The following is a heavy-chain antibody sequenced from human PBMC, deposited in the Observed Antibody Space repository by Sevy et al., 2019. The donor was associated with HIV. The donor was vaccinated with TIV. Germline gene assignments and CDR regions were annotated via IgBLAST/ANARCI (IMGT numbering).Heavy chain of an antibody. D-gene: IGHD3-10*01. J-gene: IGHJ6*02. Sequence: GGSLRFSCAASGFTFRSYGMHWVRQAPGKGLEWVAVISYDGSNKYYADSVKGRFTISRDNSKNTLYLQMNSLRAEDTAVYYCAKDALLWFRELSASMDVWGQGTTVTVSS. CDR3: AKDALLWFRELSASMDV. CDR2: ISYDGSNK. CDR1: GFTFRSYG. V-gene: IGHV3-30*18.